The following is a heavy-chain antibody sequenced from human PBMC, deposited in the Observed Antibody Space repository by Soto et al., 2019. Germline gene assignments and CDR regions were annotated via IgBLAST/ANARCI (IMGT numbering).Heavy chain of an antibody. CDR1: GFSLTTSGVG. V-gene: IGHV2-5*02. CDR3: AKSLWCGDKAWFEP. J-gene: IGHJ5*02. Sequence: QITLKESGPTRVKPTQTLTLTCTFSGFSLTTSGVGVGWIRQPPGKALEWLALIYWDDDKRYSPSLKTRLTITKDTTKNQVVITMAIMDPVDTATYSGAKSLWCGDKAWFEPRGQGPLVTVSS. D-gene: IGHD3-3*01. CDR2: IYWDDDK.